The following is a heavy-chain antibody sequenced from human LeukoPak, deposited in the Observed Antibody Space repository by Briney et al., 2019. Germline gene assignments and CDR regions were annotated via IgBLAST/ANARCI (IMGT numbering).Heavy chain of an antibody. CDR3: ARDMDSSSSGY. V-gene: IGHV3-7*01. J-gene: IGHJ4*02. Sequence: GGSLRLSCAASGFAFSSYWMSWVRQAPGKGLEWVANIKHDGSEKYYVDSVKGRFTISRDNAKNSLYLQMNSLRAEDTAVYYCARDMDSSSSGYWGQGTLVTVSS. D-gene: IGHD6-6*01. CDR2: IKHDGSEK. CDR1: GFAFSSYW.